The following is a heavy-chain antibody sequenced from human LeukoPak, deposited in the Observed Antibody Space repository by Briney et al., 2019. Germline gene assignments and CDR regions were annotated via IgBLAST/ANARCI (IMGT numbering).Heavy chain of an antibody. CDR1: GFTFSSYA. J-gene: IGHJ6*03. Sequence: GGSLRLSCAASGFTFSSYAMHWVRQAPGKGLEWVAVISYDGSNKYYADSVKGRFTISRDNSKNTLYLQMNSLRAEDTAVYYCARDRFISLDTTYYYYYCMDVWGKGTTVTVSS. V-gene: IGHV3-30-3*01. D-gene: IGHD5-18*01. CDR2: ISYDGSNK. CDR3: ARDRFISLDTTYYYYYCMDV.